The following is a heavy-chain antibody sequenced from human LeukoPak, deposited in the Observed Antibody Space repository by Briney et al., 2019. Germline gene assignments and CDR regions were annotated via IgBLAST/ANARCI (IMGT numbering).Heavy chain of an antibody. V-gene: IGHV3-23*01. CDR2: MSGSGGGT. J-gene: IGHJ4*02. D-gene: IGHD3-22*01. CDR3: AKRGVVIRVILVGFYKEAYYFDS. CDR1: GSTLSNYG. Sequence: GGSLTLSCAVSGSTLSNYGMSWVRKAPGKGQEWVAGMSGSGGGTNYADSVKGRFTVSRDNSKNTLYLQMKSLRAEDTAVYFCAKRGVVIRVILVGFYKEAYYFDSWGQGALVTVSS.